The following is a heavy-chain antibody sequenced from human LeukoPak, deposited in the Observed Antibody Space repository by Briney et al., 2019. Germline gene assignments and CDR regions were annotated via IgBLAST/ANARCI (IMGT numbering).Heavy chain of an antibody. CDR2: IRFDGSKN. V-gene: IGHV3-30*02. CDR3: AKDWGYYDSSAISD. CDR1: GFTLRTYG. J-gene: IGHJ4*02. D-gene: IGHD3-22*01. Sequence: GGSLRLSCAASGFTLRTYGMHWVRQAPGKGLEWVAFIRFDGSKNEYIESVKGRFTISRDNSKNTLYLQMNSLRGADTAVYYCAKDWGYYDSSAISDWGQGTLVIVS.